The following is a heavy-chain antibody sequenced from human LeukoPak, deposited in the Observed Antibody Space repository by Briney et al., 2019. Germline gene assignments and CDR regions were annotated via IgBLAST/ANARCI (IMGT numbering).Heavy chain of an antibody. V-gene: IGHV3-23*01. D-gene: IGHD6-19*01. CDR1: GCTFSSYA. CDR2: ISGSDSST. CDR3: ARSVAGHEGPFDY. J-gene: IGHJ4*02. Sequence: GGSLRLSCAASGCTFSSYAMSWVRQAPGKGLEWVSAISGSDSSTHYADSVKGRFTISRDNSKNTLYLQMNSLRAEDTAVYYCARSVAGHEGPFDYWGQGTLVTVSS.